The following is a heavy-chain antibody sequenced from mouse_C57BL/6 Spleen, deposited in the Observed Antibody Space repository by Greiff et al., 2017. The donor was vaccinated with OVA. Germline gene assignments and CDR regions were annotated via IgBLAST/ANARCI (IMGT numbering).Heavy chain of an antibody. J-gene: IGHJ3*01. Sequence: VPLQQPGAELVKPGASVKLSCKASGYTFPSYWMHWVKQRPGQGLEWIGMIHPNSGSTNYNEKFKSKATLTVDKSSSTAYMQLSSLTSEDSAVYYCASLNYYGSSYPFAYWGQGTLVTVSA. CDR1: GYTFPSYW. V-gene: IGHV1-64*01. D-gene: IGHD1-1*01. CDR2: IHPNSGST. CDR3: ASLNYYGSSYPFAY.